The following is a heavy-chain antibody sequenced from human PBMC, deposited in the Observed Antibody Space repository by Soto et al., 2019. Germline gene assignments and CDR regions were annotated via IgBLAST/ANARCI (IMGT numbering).Heavy chain of an antibody. CDR2: IHPSVQPI. CDR1: GFTLSTSE. Sequence: GGSLSLSCAASGFTLSTSEMYWVRQAPGKGLEWVSYIHPSVQPIFYADSVKGRFTISRDNAKNPLYLQMSSLRAEDTAVYYCERDMLAGGMDVWGQGTKVTVSS. J-gene: IGHJ6*02. CDR3: ERDMLAGGMDV. V-gene: IGHV3-48*03. D-gene: IGHD2-8*01.